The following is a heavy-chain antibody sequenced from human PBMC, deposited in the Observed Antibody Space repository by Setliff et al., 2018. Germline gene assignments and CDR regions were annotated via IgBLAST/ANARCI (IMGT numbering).Heavy chain of an antibody. D-gene: IGHD4-4*01. J-gene: IGHJ6*02. CDR2: IYSCGST. CDR3: AKDRDYTGVGLYYGMDV. V-gene: IGHV3-53*05. Sequence: GGSLRLSCAASGFTVSSNYMSWVRQAPGKGLEWVSVIYSCGSTYYADSVKGRFTISRDNSKNTLYLQMNSLRAEDTAVYYCAKDRDYTGVGLYYGMDVWGQGTMVTVSS. CDR1: GFTVSSNY.